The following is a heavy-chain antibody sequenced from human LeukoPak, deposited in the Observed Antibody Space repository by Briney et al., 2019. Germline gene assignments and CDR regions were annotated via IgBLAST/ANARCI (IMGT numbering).Heavy chain of an antibody. J-gene: IGHJ4*02. Sequence: SETLSLTCTVSGGSISSYYWSWIRQPPGKGLEWIGYIYYSGSTNYNPSLKSRVTISVDTSKNQFSLKLSSVTAADTAVYYCARARGAAMFDGYWGQGTLVTVSS. CDR1: GGSISSYY. V-gene: IGHV4-59*01. CDR2: IYYSGST. D-gene: IGHD2-2*01. CDR3: ARARGAAMFDGY.